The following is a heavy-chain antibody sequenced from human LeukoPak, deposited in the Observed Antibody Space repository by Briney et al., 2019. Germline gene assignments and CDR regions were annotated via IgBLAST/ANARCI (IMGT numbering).Heavy chain of an antibody. CDR2: IYYSGST. CDR1: GGSISSGGYY. D-gene: IGHD5-12*01. V-gene: IGHV4-31*03. CDR3: AREVGSGYDQGWFDP. Sequence: PSQTLSLTCTVSGGSISSGGYYWSWIRQHPGKGLEWIGYIYYSGSTYYNPSLKSRVTISVDTSKNQSSLKLSSVTAADTAVYYCAREVGSGYDQGWFDPWGQGTLVTVSS. J-gene: IGHJ5*02.